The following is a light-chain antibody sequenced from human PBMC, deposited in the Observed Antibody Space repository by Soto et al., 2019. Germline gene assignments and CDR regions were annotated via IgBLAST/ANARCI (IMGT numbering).Light chain of an antibody. CDR1: QSVSSSC. Sequence: ESGLKQSPATVSLTPGERGTLSCGASQSVSSSCLAWYQQKPGLAPRLLIYDASSRATGIPDRFSGSGSGTDFTITISRLEPEDFAVYYCQQYGSSRGTFGGGTKVEIK. V-gene: IGKV3D-20*01. CDR3: QQYGSSRGT. J-gene: IGKJ4*01. CDR2: DAS.